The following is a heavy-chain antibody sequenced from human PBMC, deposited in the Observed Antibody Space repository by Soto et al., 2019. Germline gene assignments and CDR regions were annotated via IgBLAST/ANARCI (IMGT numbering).Heavy chain of an antibody. D-gene: IGHD6-19*01. CDR2: IFPIFGTA. J-gene: IGHJ6*02. V-gene: IGHV1-69*13. CDR3: ARSPGYSSGWSDYYYYGMDV. CDR1: GGTFSSYA. Sequence: GASVKVSCKASGGTFSSYAISWVRQAPGQGLECMGGIFPIFGTANYAQKFQGRVTITADESTSTAFMELSSLRSEDTAVYYCARSPGYSSGWSDYYYYGMDVWGQGTTVTVSS.